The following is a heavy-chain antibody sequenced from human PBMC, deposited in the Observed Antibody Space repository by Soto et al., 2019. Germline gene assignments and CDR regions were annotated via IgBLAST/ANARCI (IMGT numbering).Heavy chain of an antibody. Sequence: GGSLRLSCVASGFTFSDHYMSWIRQAPGKGLEWVSYISSSGSTIYYADSVKGRFTISRDNAKNSLYLQMNSLRAEDTAVYYCARDYYYDSSGYYYSYYYYGMDVWGQGTTVTVSS. CDR2: ISSSGSTI. CDR1: GFTFSDHY. J-gene: IGHJ6*02. D-gene: IGHD3-22*01. CDR3: ARDYYYDSSGYYYSYYYYGMDV. V-gene: IGHV3-11*01.